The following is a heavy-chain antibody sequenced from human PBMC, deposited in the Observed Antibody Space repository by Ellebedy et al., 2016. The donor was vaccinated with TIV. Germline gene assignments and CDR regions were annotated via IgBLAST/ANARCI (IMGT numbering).Heavy chain of an antibody. J-gene: IGHJ3*02. CDR1: GFTFSDYY. CDR2: ISSSGSTI. D-gene: IGHD1-26*01. CDR3: GGRPGPVDYYDI. V-gene: IGHV3-11*01. Sequence: GGSLRLSCAASGFTFSDYYMSWIRQAPGKGLEWVSYISSSGSTIYYADSVKGRFTISRDNAKNTLYLQMNSLRAEDTAVYYCGGRPGPVDYYDIWGQGTMVTVSS.